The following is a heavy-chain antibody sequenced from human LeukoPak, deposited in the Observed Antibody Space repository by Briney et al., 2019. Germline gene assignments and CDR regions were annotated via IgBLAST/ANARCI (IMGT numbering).Heavy chain of an antibody. V-gene: IGHV1-8*01. D-gene: IGHD2-2*02. Sequence: GASVKVSCKASGYTFTSYDINWVRQATGQGPEWMGWMKPNSGNTGYAQKFQGRVTMTRNTSISTAYMELSSLRSEDTAVYYCARAVGMIVVVPAAIAYYYYMDVWGKGTTVTVSS. CDR2: MKPNSGNT. J-gene: IGHJ6*03. CDR1: GYTFTSYD. CDR3: ARAVGMIVVVPAAIAYYYYMDV.